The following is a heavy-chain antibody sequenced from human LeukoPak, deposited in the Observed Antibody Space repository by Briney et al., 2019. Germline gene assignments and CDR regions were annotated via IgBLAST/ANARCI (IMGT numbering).Heavy chain of an antibody. CDR3: AKYERSSAPWGYYYMDA. V-gene: IGHV4-4*09. J-gene: IGHJ6*03. CDR2: IYTSG. D-gene: IGHD6-25*01. CDR1: GDSISSYY. Sequence: SETLSLTCTISGDSISSYYWSWIRQPPGKGLEWIGYIYTSGSTISADTSNNQFSLKLTSLTAADTAIYYCAKYERSSAPWGYYYMDAWGKGTTVTVSS.